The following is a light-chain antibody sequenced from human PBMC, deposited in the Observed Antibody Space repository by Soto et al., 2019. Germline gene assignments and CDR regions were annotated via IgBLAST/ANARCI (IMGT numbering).Light chain of an antibody. V-gene: IGLV1-51*02. CDR2: EKN. CDR3: GTWDSSLSAYV. CDR1: SSNIGNNY. Sequence: QSVLTQPPSVSAAPGQKVTISCSGSSSNIGNNYVSWYQQLPGTAPKLLIYEKNKRPSGIPDRFSGSKSGTSATLGITGLQTGDEADYYCGTWDSSLSAYVFGTGTKLTVL. J-gene: IGLJ1*01.